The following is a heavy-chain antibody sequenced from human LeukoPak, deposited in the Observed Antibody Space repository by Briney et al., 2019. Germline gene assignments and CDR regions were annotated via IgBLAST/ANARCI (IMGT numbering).Heavy chain of an antibody. CDR2: TYYRSKWGS. V-gene: IGHV6-1*01. Sequence: SQTLSLTCDIFGDIVSTKSSAWSWIRQSPSRGLEWLGRTYYRSKWGSDYAASVKSRISINADTAKNQLSLQLNSVTPEDTAVYYCVRYCGWYNFDYWGQGLLVTVSS. CDR3: VRYCGWYNFDY. CDR1: GDIVSTKSSA. J-gene: IGHJ4*02. D-gene: IGHD6-19*01.